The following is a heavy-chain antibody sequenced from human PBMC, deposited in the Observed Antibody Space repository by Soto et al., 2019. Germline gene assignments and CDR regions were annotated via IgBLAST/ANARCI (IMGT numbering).Heavy chain of an antibody. CDR3: AKDMEVAVAGHYPKAFEL. CDR1: GGTIVDYA. V-gene: IGHV3-9*01. D-gene: IGHD6-19*01. CDR2: ISWKSGSI. J-gene: IGHJ3*01. Sequence: GGSKRHSCRVVGGTIVDYAMHWVRQAKGKGLEWVSGISWKSGSIGYADSVKGRFTISRGNAKNSLYLQMNSLRAEDTALYYCAKDMEVAVAGHYPKAFELWGQGAMGTVSS.